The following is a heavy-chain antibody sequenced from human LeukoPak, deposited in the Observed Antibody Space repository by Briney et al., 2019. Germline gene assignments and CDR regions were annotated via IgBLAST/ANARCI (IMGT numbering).Heavy chain of an antibody. D-gene: IGHD3-10*01. CDR1: GGSISSSNW. CDR3: ASGDGYGSGSYSFHY. Sequence: SGTLSLTCAVSGGSISSSNWWRGGRPPRGGGEEGIGEIDNSGSTNYKQSVKRRVTISGDKSKNKVYLKLSSVTAADTAVYYCASGDGYGSGSYSFHYWGQGTLVPLSS. V-gene: IGHV4-4*02. CDR2: IDNSGST. J-gene: IGHJ4*02.